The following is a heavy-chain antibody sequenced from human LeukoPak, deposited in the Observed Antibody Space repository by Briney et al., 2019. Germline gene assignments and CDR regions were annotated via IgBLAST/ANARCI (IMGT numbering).Heavy chain of an antibody. Sequence: ASVKVSCKASGYTFTSYDINWVRQATGQGLEWMGGIIPIFGTANYAQKFQGRVTITADESTSTAYMELSSLRSEDTAVYYCARARISSSTNSFDYWGQGTLVTVSS. CDR3: ARARISSSTNSFDY. J-gene: IGHJ4*02. D-gene: IGHD6-13*01. CDR2: IIPIFGTA. CDR1: GYTFTSYD. V-gene: IGHV1-69*13.